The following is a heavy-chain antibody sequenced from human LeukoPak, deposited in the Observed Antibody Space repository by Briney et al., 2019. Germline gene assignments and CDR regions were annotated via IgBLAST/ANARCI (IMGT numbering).Heavy chain of an antibody. V-gene: IGHV3-23*01. CDR2: ISGSGGST. D-gene: IGHD3-22*01. CDR3: ARGDYYDSSGYYYYYMDV. CDR1: GFTFSSYG. J-gene: IGHJ6*03. Sequence: GGSLRLSCAASGFTFSSYGMSWVRQAPGKGLEWVSAISGSGGSTYYADSVKGRFTISRDNAKNSLYLQMNSLRAEDTAVYYCARGDYYDSSGYYYYYMDVWGKGTTVTVSS.